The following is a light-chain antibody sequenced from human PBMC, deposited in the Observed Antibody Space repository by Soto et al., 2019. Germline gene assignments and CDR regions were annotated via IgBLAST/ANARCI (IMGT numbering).Light chain of an antibody. CDR1: QSLSSDY. V-gene: IGKV3-20*01. CDR3: QQYSSSRT. J-gene: IGKJ4*01. CDR2: DAS. Sequence: EIVLTQSPGTLSLSPGERATLSCRASQSLSSDYLAWYQQRPGQAPRLLIYDASTRATGFPDRFSGSGSGTDFTLTISRLEPEDYAVYYCQQYSSSRTFGGGTKVEIK.